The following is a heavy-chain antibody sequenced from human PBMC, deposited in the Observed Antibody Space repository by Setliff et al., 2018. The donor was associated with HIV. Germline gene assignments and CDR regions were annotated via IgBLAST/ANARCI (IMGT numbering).Heavy chain of an antibody. CDR2: MNPNSGNT. CDR3: ARDIPHDYTFWSGSTRFDP. Sequence: ASVKVSCKASGYTFTSSDINWVRQATGQGLEWMGWMNPNSGNTGYAQKFQGRVTMTRNTSISTAYMELSSLRSEDTAMYYCARDIPHDYTFWSGSTRFDPWGQGTLVTVSS. J-gene: IGHJ5*02. D-gene: IGHD3-3*01. V-gene: IGHV1-8*02. CDR1: GYTFTSSD.